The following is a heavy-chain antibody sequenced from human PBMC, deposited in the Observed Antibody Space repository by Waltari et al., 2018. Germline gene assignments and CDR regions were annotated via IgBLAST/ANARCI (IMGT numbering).Heavy chain of an antibody. CDR2: IYNSGDT. CDR1: CASITISSYS. V-gene: IGHV4-39*01. D-gene: IGHD5-18*01. Sequence: QLQLQEAGPGLVKPSETLSLSCTVSCASITISSYSGAWIRQPPGKGLEWIGNIYNSGDTYYTRSLKSRVTISVDTSKNQLSMRLASATAADTAVYFCAGVDTALDDKGDSFEIWGQGTMVTVSS. J-gene: IGHJ3*02. CDR3: AGVDTALDDKGDSFEI.